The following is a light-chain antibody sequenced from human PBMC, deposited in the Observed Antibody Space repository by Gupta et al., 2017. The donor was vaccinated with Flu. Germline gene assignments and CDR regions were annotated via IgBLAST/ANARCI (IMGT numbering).Light chain of an antibody. J-gene: IGLJ2*01. Sequence: NLMLTQPHSVSESPGKTVTISCTRSRGSIASNYVQWYQQRPGSSPPTVIYEDNQSPSGVPDRFSGSIDSSSNSASLTISGLKTEDEADYCCQSYDSSNVVFGGGTKLTVL. V-gene: IGLV6-57*01. CDR2: EDN. CDR1: RGSIASNY. CDR3: QSYDSSNVV.